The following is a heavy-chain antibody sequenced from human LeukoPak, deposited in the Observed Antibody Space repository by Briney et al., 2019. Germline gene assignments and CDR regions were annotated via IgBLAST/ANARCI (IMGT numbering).Heavy chain of an antibody. Sequence: ASVKVSFKSSGYTFTGYYMHWVRQAPGQGRECMGWINPNSGGTNYAQKFQGRVTMTRDTSISTAYMELSRLSSDDTAVYYCAREADSSGSYYFDYWGQGTLVTVSS. J-gene: IGHJ4*02. CDR2: INPNSGGT. CDR1: GYTFTGYY. V-gene: IGHV1-2*02. D-gene: IGHD1-26*01. CDR3: AREADSSGSYYFDY.